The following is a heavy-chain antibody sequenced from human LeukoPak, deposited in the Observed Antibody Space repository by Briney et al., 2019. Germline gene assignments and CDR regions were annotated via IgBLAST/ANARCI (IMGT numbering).Heavy chain of an antibody. J-gene: IGHJ4*01. CDR1: GFTLSSNW. V-gene: IGHV3-74*01. CDR2: IDDVGSGT. D-gene: IGHD3-10*01. Sequence: GGSLRLSCAVSGFTLSSNWMHWVRQVPGKGLEWVSRIDDVGSGTSYADSVKGRFTISRNNAKNSLYLQMNSLRAEDTAMYYCARDIRGESDYWGHGTLVTVSS. CDR3: ARDIRGESDY.